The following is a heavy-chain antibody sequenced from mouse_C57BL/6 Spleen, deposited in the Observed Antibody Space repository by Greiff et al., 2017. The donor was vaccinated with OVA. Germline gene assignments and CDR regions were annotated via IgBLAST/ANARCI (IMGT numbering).Heavy chain of an antibody. CDR2: IHPNSGST. CDR3: AKTAQAPLDY. CDR1: GYTFTSYW. Sequence: QVQLQQSGAELVKPGASVKLSCKASGYTFTSYWMHWVKQRPGQGLEWIGMIHPNSGSTNYNEKFKSKATLTVDKSSSTAYMQLSSLTSEDSAVYYCAKTAQAPLDYWGQGTTLTVSS. D-gene: IGHD3-2*02. J-gene: IGHJ2*01. V-gene: IGHV1-64*01.